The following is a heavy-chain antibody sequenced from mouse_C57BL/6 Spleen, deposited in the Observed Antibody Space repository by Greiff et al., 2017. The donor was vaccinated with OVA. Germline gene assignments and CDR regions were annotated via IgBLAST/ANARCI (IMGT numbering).Heavy chain of an antibody. CDR2: IRSKSNNYAT. V-gene: IGHV10-1*01. J-gene: IGHJ2*01. Sequence: EVKLMESGGGLVQPKGSLKLSCAASGFSFNTYAMNWVRQAPGKGLEWVARIRSKSNNYATYYADSVKDRFTISRDDSESMLYLQMNNLKTEDTAMYYCVRHERGDYYYGSFDYWGQGTTLTVSS. CDR1: GFSFNTYA. D-gene: IGHD1-1*01. CDR3: VRHERGDYYYGSFDY.